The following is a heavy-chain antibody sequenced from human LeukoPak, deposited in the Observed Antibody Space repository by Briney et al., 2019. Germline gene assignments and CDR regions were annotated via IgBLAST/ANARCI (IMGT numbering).Heavy chain of an antibody. V-gene: IGHV1-69*06. CDR3: ARLPLRSIAVGYYGMDV. CDR2: IIPIFGTA. Sequence: SVKVSCKASGGTFSSYAISWVRQAPGQGLEWMGGIIPIFGTANYAQKFQGRVTITADKSTSTAYMELSSLRSEDTAVYYCARLPLRSIAVGYYGMDVWGQGTTVTVSS. CDR1: GGTFSSYA. D-gene: IGHD6-6*01. J-gene: IGHJ6*02.